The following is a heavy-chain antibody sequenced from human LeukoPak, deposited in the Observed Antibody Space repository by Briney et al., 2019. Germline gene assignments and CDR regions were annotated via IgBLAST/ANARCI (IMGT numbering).Heavy chain of an antibody. Sequence: KPSETLSLTCAVSGYSVSSAHDWGWIRQPPGEGLEWIGTIYPGGTTYYNPSLGSRITISIDASKNHFSLSLSSVTTADTAVYYCARRIESAMTGFDYWGQGALVAVSS. CDR1: GYSVSSAHD. D-gene: IGHD5-18*01. CDR3: ARRIESAMTGFDY. CDR2: IYPGGTT. V-gene: IGHV4-38-2*01. J-gene: IGHJ4*02.